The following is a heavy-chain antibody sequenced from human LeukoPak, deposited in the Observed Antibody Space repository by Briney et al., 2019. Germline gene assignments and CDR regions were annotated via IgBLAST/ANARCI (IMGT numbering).Heavy chain of an antibody. Sequence: SVKVSCKASGGTFSSYAISWVRQAPGQGLEWMGGIIPIFGTANYAQKFQGRVTITADKFTSTAYMELSSLRSEDTAVYYCAIRRIAAAHAGDYWGQGTLVTVSS. CDR3: AIRRIAAAHAGDY. CDR2: IIPIFGTA. D-gene: IGHD6-13*01. CDR1: GGTFSSYA. V-gene: IGHV1-69*06. J-gene: IGHJ4*02.